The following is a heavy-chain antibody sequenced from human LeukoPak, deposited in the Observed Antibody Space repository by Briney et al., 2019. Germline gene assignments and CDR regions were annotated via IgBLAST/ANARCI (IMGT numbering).Heavy chain of an antibody. J-gene: IGHJ4*02. CDR3: ARQAAVAGLIDY. D-gene: IGHD6-19*01. CDR2: IYYSVST. Sequence: PAETLSLTCTVSGGSISSYYWSWIRQPPGKGLEWIGYIYYSVSTNYSPSLKSRVTISVDTSKNQFSLKLSSVTAADTAVYYCARQAAVAGLIDYWGQGTLVTVPS. CDR1: GGSISSYY. V-gene: IGHV4-59*08.